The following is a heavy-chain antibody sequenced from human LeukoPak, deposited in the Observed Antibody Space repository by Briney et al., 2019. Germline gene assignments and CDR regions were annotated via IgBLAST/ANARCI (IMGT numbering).Heavy chain of an antibody. CDR2: ISYDGSNK. CDR1: GFTFSSYA. D-gene: IGHD1-26*01. V-gene: IGHV3-30-3*01. J-gene: IGHJ6*02. CDR3: AKVLLYYYYYVMDV. Sequence: GGSLRLSCAASGFTFSSYAMHWVRQAPGKGLEWVAVISYDGSNKYYADSVKGRFTISRDNSKNTLYLQMNSLRAEDTAVYYCAKVLLYYYYYVMDVWGQGTTVTVSS.